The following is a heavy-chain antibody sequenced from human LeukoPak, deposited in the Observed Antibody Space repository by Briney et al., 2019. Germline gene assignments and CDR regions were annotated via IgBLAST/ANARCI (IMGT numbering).Heavy chain of an antibody. CDR1: GFSFSTYD. V-gene: IGHV3-30*02. D-gene: IGHD3-16*01. CDR3: AKPHMITFGGVTQPDAFHL. CDR2: MRYDGSSK. Sequence: GGSLRLSCAASGFSFSTYDIHWVRQAAGKGREWVAFMRYDGSSKHYADSVQGRFTISRDNSKKTLYLQMNSLRDEDTGVYYCAKPHMITFGGVTQPDAFHLWGQGTMVTVSS. J-gene: IGHJ3*01.